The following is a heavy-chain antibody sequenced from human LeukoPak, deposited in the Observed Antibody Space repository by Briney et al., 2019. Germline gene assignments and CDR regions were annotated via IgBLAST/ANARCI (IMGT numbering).Heavy chain of an antibody. CDR3: ARGIVAAGDFDY. D-gene: IGHD6-13*01. Sequence: PGGSLRLSCAASGFTVSSNYMSWVRQAPGKGLVWVSRINSDGSSTTYADSVKGRFTISRDNAKNTVYLQMNSLRAEDTAVYYCARGIVAAGDFDYWGQGTLVTVSS. CDR1: GFTVSSNY. CDR2: INSDGSST. J-gene: IGHJ4*02. V-gene: IGHV3-74*01.